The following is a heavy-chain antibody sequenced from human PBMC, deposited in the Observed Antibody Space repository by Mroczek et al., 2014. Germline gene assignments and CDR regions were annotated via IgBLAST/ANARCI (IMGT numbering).Heavy chain of an antibody. Sequence: QVQLQESGPGLVKPSETLSLTCTVSGGSISSYYWSWIRQPAGKGLEWIGRIYTSGSTNYNPSLKSRVTMSVDTSKNQFSLKLSSVTAADTAVYYCAREDYYDLFHDGYYYGMDVWGQGTTVTVSS. J-gene: IGHJ6*02. CDR1: GGSISSYY. V-gene: IGHV4-4*07. D-gene: IGHD3-22*01. CDR2: IYTSGST. CDR3: AREDYYDLFHDGYYYGMDV.